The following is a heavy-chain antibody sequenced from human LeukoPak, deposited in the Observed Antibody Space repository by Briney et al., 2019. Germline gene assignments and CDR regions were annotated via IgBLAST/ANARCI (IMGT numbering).Heavy chain of an antibody. CDR2: ITSSSSYI. Sequence: GGSLRLSCAASGFTFSTYSMNWVRQAPGKGLEWVSSITSSSSYIYYADSVKGRFTISRDNAKNSLYLQMNSLRAEDTAVYYCARVTGGARNDNFYYYHMDVWGKGTTVTVSS. CDR3: ARVTGGARNDNFYYYHMDV. V-gene: IGHV3-21*01. D-gene: IGHD5-24*01. CDR1: GFTFSTYS. J-gene: IGHJ6*03.